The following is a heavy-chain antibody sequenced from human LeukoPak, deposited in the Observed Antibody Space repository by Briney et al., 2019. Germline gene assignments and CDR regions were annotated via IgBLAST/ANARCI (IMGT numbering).Heavy chain of an antibody. J-gene: IGHJ3*02. D-gene: IGHD3-22*01. V-gene: IGHV1-69*13. CDR3: ARPRCRGYIRDAFDI. Sequence: SVKVSCKASGGTFSSYAISWVRQAPGQGLEWMGGIIPIFGTANYAQKFQGRVTITADESTSTAYMELSSLRSEDTAVYYCARPRCRGYIRDAFDIWGQGTMVTVSS. CDR1: GGTFSSYA. CDR2: IIPIFGTA.